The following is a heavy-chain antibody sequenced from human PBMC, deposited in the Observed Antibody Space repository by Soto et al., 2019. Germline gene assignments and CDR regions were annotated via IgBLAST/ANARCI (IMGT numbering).Heavy chain of an antibody. V-gene: IGHV1-18*01. Sequence: GASVKVSCKTCGFSFTTHGISWVRQAPGQGLEWMGWISVYNSDTKYAQKFQGRITMTTDTSTTTAYMELRSLISDDTAVYYCAMNGRSSSPLDYWGQGTPVTVSS. D-gene: IGHD6-6*01. CDR2: ISVYNSDT. J-gene: IGHJ4*02. CDR3: AMNGRSSSPLDY. CDR1: GFSFTTHG.